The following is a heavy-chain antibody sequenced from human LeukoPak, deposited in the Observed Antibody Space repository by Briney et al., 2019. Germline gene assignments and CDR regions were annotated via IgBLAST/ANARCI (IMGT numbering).Heavy chain of an antibody. D-gene: IGHD3-22*01. CDR3: ARDLYRIVVVPHYFDY. J-gene: IGHJ4*02. V-gene: IGHV3-30*02. CDR2: IRYDGSNK. Sequence: PGGSLRLSCAASGFTFSSYGMHWVRQAPGKGLEWVAFIRYDGSNKYYADSVKGRFTISRDNSKNTQYLQMNSLRAEDTAVYYCARDLYRIVVVPHYFDYWGQGTLVTVSS. CDR1: GFTFSSYG.